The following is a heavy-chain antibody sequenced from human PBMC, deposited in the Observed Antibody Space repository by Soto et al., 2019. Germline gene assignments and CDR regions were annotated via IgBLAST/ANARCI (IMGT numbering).Heavy chain of an antibody. D-gene: IGHD3-10*01. Sequence: SVEVSCKXSGGTFSSYAISWVRQAPGQGLEWMGGIIPIFGTANYAQKFQGRVTITADESTSTAYMELSSLRSEDTAVYYCASRSNLDVLLWFGSGPYGMDVWGQGTTVTVSS. V-gene: IGHV1-69*13. CDR3: ASRSNLDVLLWFGSGPYGMDV. CDR1: GGTFSSYA. J-gene: IGHJ6*02. CDR2: IIPIFGTA.